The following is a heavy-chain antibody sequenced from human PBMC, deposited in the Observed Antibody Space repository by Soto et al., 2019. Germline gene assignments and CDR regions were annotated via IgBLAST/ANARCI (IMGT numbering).Heavy chain of an antibody. CDR3: VTRSRGLQSSPPRLDS. J-gene: IGHJ4*02. CDR2: ISGSGSTT. D-gene: IGHD4-4*01. V-gene: IGHV3-23*01. CDR1: GLTFSGYG. Sequence: EVQLLESGGGLVQPGGSLRLSCAASGLTFSGYGMSWVRQAPGTGLEWVSAISGSGSTTYYAVSGKRRFTISRDDSKNILFLQMNSLRAEDTAVYYCVTRSRGLQSSPPRLDSWGQGTLVTVSS.